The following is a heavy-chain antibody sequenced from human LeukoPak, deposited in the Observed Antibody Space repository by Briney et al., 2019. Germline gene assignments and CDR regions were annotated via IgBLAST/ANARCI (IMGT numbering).Heavy chain of an antibody. V-gene: IGHV3-53*01. J-gene: IGHJ4*02. CDR3: VRGSGYILDY. CDR1: GFTVSSNY. Sequence: GGSLRLSCAASGFTVSSNYMSWVRQAPGKGLEWVSVIYSGGSTYYADSVKGRFTISRDNAENSLDLQMNSQRVEDTAVYFCVRGSGYILDYWGQGTLVTVSS. D-gene: IGHD3-3*01. CDR2: IYSGGST.